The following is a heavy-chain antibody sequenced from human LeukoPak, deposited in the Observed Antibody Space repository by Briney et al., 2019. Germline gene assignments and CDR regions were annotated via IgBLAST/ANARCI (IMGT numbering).Heavy chain of an antibody. V-gene: IGHV3-23*02. J-gene: IGHJ5*02. CDR2: ISGGSDT. CDR3: TKDPGYSRSLDH. CDR1: GFTFSSYA. D-gene: IGHD6-13*01. Sequence: PGGSLRLSCAGSGFTFSSYALIWVRQAPGQGLEWVSAISGGSDTYYGDSVEGRFTISRDNSKNTLYLPVNSLRAEDTAVYYCTKDPGYSRSLDHWGQGTLVTVSS.